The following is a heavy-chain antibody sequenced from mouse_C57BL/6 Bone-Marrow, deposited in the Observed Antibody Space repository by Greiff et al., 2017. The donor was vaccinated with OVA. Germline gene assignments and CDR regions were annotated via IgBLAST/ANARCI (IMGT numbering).Heavy chain of an antibody. Sequence: QVQLQQPGAELVRPGTSVKLSCKASGYTFTSYWMHWVKQRPGQGLEWIGVIDPSDSYTNYNQKFKGKATLTVDTSSSTAYMQRSSLTSEDSAVYYCARLYDGYYNFDYWGQGTTLTVSS. CDR3: ARLYDGYYNFDY. CDR2: IDPSDSYT. V-gene: IGHV1-59*01. J-gene: IGHJ2*01. D-gene: IGHD2-3*01. CDR1: GYTFTSYW.